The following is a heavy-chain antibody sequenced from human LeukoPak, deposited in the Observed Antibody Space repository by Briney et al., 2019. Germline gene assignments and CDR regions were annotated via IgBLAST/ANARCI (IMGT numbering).Heavy chain of an antibody. CDR1: GGSISSYY. J-gene: IGHJ4*02. Sequence: SETLSLTCTVSGGSISSYYWSWIRQPPGKGLEWIGYIYYSGSTNYNPSLKSRVTVSVDTSKNQFSLKLTSVTAADTAVYYCASLAPTTESFDYWGQGTLVTVSS. D-gene: IGHD4-17*01. V-gene: IGHV4-59*08. CDR3: ASLAPTTESFDY. CDR2: IYYSGST.